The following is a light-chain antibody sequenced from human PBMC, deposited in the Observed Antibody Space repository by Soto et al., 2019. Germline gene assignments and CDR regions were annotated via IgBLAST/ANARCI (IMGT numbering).Light chain of an antibody. CDR1: SSNIGSET. CDR2: NVN. V-gene: IGLV1-44*01. Sequence: QSVLTQSPSASGTPGQRVTISCTGSSSNIGSETVNWYQHLPGTAPRLIMYNVNQRPSGVPDRFSGSKSGTSASLAISGLQSEDEAEYYCAVWDGSLNGVMFGGGTKLTVL. J-gene: IGLJ3*02. CDR3: AVWDGSLNGVM.